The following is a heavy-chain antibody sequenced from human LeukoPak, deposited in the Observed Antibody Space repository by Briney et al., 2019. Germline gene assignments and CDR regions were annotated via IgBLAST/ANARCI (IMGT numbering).Heavy chain of an antibody. D-gene: IGHD3-22*01. CDR1: GGTFSSYA. Sequence: SVKVSCKASGGTFSSYAISWVRQAPGQGLEWMGGIIPIFGTANYAQKFQGRVTITADESTCTAYMELSSLRSEDTAVYYCARQSLDRITMIVVVTPHGAFDIWGQGTMVTVSS. CDR3: ARQSLDRITMIVVVTPHGAFDI. CDR2: IIPIFGTA. J-gene: IGHJ3*02. V-gene: IGHV1-69*13.